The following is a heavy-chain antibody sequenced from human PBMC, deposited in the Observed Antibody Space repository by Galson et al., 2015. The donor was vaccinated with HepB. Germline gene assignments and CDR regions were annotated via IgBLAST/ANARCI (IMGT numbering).Heavy chain of an antibody. V-gene: IGHV3-33*06. Sequence: SLRLSCAASGFTFSSYGMHWVRQAPGKGLEWVAVIWYDGSNKYHADSVKGRFTISRDNSKNTLYLQMNSLRAEDTAVYYCAKDRDYYGMDVWGQGTTVTVSS. J-gene: IGHJ6*02. CDR2: IWYDGSNK. CDR3: AKDRDYYGMDV. CDR1: GFTFSSYG. D-gene: IGHD3-10*01.